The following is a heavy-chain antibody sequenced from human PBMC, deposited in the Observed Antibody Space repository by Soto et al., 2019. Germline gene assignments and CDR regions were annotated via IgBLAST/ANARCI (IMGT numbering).Heavy chain of an antibody. CDR2: IYFSGST. Sequence: QVQLQESGPGLVKPSQTLSLTCTVSGGSISSGDYYWSWIRQPPGKGLEWIAYIYFSGSTYYNPSLKSRVTMSMDTSKPHFSLKLSSVTAADTAVYYCARLRGGWLDPWGQGTLVTVSS. CDR1: GGSISSGDYY. J-gene: IGHJ5*02. V-gene: IGHV4-30-4*01. D-gene: IGHD3-10*01. CDR3: ARLRGGWLDP.